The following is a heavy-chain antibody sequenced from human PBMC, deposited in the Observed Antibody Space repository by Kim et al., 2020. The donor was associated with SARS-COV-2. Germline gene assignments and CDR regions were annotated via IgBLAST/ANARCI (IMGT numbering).Heavy chain of an antibody. J-gene: IGHJ4*02. CDR3: ASSVNYYDSSGYYFPFDY. CDR2: INAGNGNT. D-gene: IGHD3-22*01. Sequence: ASVKVSCKASGYTFTSYAMHWVRQAPGQRLEWMGWINAGNGNTKYSQKFQGRVTITRDTSASTAYMELSSLRSEDTAVYYCASSVNYYDSSGYYFPFDYWGQGTLVTVSS. CDR1: GYTFTSYA. V-gene: IGHV1-3*01.